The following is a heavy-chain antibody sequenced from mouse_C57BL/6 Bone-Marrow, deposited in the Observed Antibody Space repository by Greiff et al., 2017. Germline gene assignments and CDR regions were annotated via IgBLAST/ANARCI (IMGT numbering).Heavy chain of an antibody. CDR3: ARGDYYGNPWFAD. CDR2: IYPGSGNT. D-gene: IGHD2-1*01. V-gene: IGHV1-76*01. CDR1: GYTFTDYY. Sequence: VQGVESGAELVRPGASVKLSCKASGYTFTDYYINWVKQRPGQGLEWIARIYPGSGNTYYNEKFKGKATLTAEKSSSTAYMQLSSLTSEDSAVYFCARGDYYGNPWFADWGQGTLDTVSA. J-gene: IGHJ3*01.